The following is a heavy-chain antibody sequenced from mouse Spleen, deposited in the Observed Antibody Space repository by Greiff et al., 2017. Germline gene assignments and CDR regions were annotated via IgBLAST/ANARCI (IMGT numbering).Heavy chain of an antibody. V-gene: IGHV1-64*01. CDR2: IHPNSGST. CDR3: ARGTSFITTGGYAMDY. CDR1: GYTFTSYW. J-gene: IGHJ4*01. D-gene: IGHD1-1*01. Sequence: QVQLQQPGAELVKPGASVKLSCKASGYTFTSYWMHWVKQRPGQGLEWIGMIHPNSGSTNYNEKFKSKATLTVDKSSSTAYMQLSSLTSEDSAVYYCARGTSFITTGGYAMDYWGQGTSVTVSS.